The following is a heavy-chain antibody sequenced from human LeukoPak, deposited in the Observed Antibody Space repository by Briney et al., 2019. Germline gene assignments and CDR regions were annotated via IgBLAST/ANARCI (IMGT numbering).Heavy chain of an antibody. CDR1: AFTFSSYG. V-gene: IGHV3-30*02. Sequence: LTGGSLRLSCAASAFTFSSYGMHWVRQAPGKGLEWVAFMRYDGSNKKYADSVKGRFTISRDNSENTLYLQMNSLRTEDTAVYSCAKEIWPTVTIPGRTYFDYWGQGTLVTVSS. D-gene: IGHD4-17*01. J-gene: IGHJ4*02. CDR3: AKEIWPTVTIPGRTYFDY. CDR2: MRYDGSNK.